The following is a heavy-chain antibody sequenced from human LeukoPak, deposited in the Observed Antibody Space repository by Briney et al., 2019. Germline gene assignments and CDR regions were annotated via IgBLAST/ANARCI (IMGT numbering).Heavy chain of an antibody. Sequence: PGGSLRLSCAASGFIFSHYGLHWVRQAPGKGLEWVAVIWSDGSNKFYGDSVKGRFAISRDDSQKTVFLHMNSLRVEDTSIYCWARDAQRGFDYSNSLRYWGQGILVTVSS. D-gene: IGHD4-11*01. CDR1: GFIFSHYG. CDR2: IWSDGSNK. V-gene: IGHV3-33*01. J-gene: IGHJ4*02. CDR3: ARDAQRGFDYSNSLRY.